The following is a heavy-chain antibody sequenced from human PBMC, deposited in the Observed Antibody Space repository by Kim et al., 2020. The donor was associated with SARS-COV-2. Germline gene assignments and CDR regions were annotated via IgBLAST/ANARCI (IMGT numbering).Heavy chain of an antibody. D-gene: IGHD5-18*01. Sequence: SETLSLTCTVSGGSISSSSYYWGWIRQPPGKGLEWIGSIYYSGSTYYNPSLKSRVTISVDTSKNQFSLKLSSVTAADTAVYYCARDGFREQLWLEPRNWFDPWGQGTLVTVSS. J-gene: IGHJ5*02. CDR1: GGSISSSSYY. CDR3: ARDGFREQLWLEPRNWFDP. CDR2: IYYSGST. V-gene: IGHV4-39*07.